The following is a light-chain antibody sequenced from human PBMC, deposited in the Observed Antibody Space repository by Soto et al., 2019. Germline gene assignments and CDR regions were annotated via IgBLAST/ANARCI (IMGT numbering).Light chain of an antibody. CDR2: EVT. CDR3: SSYTSSSTQV. V-gene: IGLV2-14*01. CDR1: SSDVGGYNY. J-gene: IGLJ3*02. Sequence: QSALTQPASVSGSPGQSITISCTGTSSDVGGYNYVSWYQQYPGKAPKLMIYEVTNRPSGVSNRFSGSKSGNTASLTISGLQAEDEADYFCSSYTSSSTQVVGGGTQLTVL.